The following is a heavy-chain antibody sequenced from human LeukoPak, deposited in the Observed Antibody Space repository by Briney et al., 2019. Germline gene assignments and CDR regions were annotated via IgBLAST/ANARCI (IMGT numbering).Heavy chain of an antibody. CDR1: GFTFDDYA. J-gene: IGHJ4*02. D-gene: IGHD6-19*01. Sequence: PGRSLRLSCAASGFTFDDYAMHWVRQAPGKGLEWVSGISWNSGSIGYADSVKGRFTISRDNAKNSLYLQMNSLRAEDTALYYCAKVAGDYYFDYWGQGTLVTVSS. CDR2: ISWNSGSI. V-gene: IGHV3-9*01. CDR3: AKVAGDYYFDY.